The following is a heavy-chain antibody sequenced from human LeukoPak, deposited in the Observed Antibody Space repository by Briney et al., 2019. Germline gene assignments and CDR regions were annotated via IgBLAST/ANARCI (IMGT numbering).Heavy chain of an antibody. CDR1: GFTVSSYG. Sequence: GGSLRLFCAASGFTVSSYGMHWVRQAPGKGLEWVAVIWYDGSNKYYADSVMGRFTISRHNSKNTLYLQMNSLRAEDTAVYYCARSPAAGNNYWFGPWGQGTLVTVSS. CDR2: IWYDGSNK. D-gene: IGHD6-13*01. V-gene: IGHV3-33*01. J-gene: IGHJ5*02. CDR3: ARSPAAGNNYWFGP.